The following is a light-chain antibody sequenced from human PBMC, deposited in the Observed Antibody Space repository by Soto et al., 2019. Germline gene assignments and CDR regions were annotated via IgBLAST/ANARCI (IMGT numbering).Light chain of an antibody. V-gene: IGLV2-14*01. CDR1: SSDVGGYNY. Sequence: QSVLTQPASVSGSPGQSITISCTGTSSDVGGYNYVSWYQQYPGKAPKLMIFDVSNRPSGVSNRFSGSKSGNTASLTISGLQAGDEADYYCGSFGTTRVFGSGTKLTVL. CDR2: DVS. J-gene: IGLJ1*01. CDR3: GSFGTTRV.